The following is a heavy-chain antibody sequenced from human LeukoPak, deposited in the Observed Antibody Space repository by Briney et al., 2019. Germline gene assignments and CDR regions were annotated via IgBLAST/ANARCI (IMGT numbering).Heavy chain of an antibody. D-gene: IGHD6-19*01. Sequence: GGSLRLSCAASGFTFRSYWLHWVRQAPGRGLVWVSRINSDGNSTSYADSVKGRCTTSRDNAKNTLYLQMNSLRAEDTAVYYCARGIAVASGGDYWGQGTLVTVSS. J-gene: IGHJ4*02. CDR2: INSDGNST. CDR3: ARGIAVASGGDY. V-gene: IGHV3-74*01. CDR1: GFTFRSYW.